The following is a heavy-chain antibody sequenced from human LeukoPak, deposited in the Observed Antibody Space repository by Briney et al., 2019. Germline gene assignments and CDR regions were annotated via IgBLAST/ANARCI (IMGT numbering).Heavy chain of an antibody. J-gene: IGHJ4*02. Sequence: SVKVSCKASGGTFSSYAISWVRQAPGQGLEWMGGIIPIFGTASYAQKFQGRVTITADESTSTAYMELSSLRSEDTAVYYCARPDRTNSYYFDYWGQGALVTVSS. CDR2: IIPIFGTA. D-gene: IGHD2-2*01. CDR1: GGTFSSYA. V-gene: IGHV1-69*13. CDR3: ARPDRTNSYYFDY.